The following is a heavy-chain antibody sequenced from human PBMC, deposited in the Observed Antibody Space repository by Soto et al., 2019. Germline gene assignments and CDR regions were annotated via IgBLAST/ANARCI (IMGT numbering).Heavy chain of an antibody. J-gene: IGHJ3*02. CDR2: INHSGST. CDR3: AGPLTGTTHAFDI. V-gene: IGHV4-34*01. D-gene: IGHD1-7*01. CDR1: GGSFSGYY. Sequence: SETLSLTCAVYGGSFSGYYWSWLRQPPGKGLEWIGEINHSGSTNYNPSLKSRVTISVDTSKNQFSLMLSSVTAADTAVYYCAGPLTGTTHAFDIWGQGTMVTVSS.